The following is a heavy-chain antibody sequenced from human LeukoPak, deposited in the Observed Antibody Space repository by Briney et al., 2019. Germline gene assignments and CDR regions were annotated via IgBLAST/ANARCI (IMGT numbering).Heavy chain of an antibody. CDR1: GYTFTSYD. Sequence: GASVKVSCKASGYTFTSYDINWVRQAAGQGLEWMGWMNPNSGNTGYAQKFQGRVTITRNTSISTAYMELSSLRSEDTAVYYCARGLGDFWSGYYYYYYYMDVWGKGTTVTVSS. J-gene: IGHJ6*03. V-gene: IGHV1-8*03. D-gene: IGHD3-3*01. CDR3: ARGLGDFWSGYYYYYYYMDV. CDR2: MNPNSGNT.